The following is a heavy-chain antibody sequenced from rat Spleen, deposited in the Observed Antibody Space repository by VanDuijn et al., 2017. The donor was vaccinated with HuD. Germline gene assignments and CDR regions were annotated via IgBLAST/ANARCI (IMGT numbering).Heavy chain of an antibody. V-gene: IGHV2S61*01. J-gene: IGHJ2*01. CDR1: GFSLISYA. CDR3: ARHLDSGGYFDY. D-gene: IGHD1-11*01. CDR2: IWGDGST. Sequence: QVQLKESGPGLVQSSQTLSLTCTVSGFSLISYAVNWVRQPPGKGLEWMGGIWGDGSTNYNSALKSRLSISRDTSKSQVFLKMNNLQTEDTAMYFCARHLDSGGYFDYWGQGVMVTVSS.